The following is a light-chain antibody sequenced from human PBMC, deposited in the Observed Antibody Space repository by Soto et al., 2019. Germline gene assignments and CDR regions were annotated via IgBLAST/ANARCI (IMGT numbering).Light chain of an antibody. J-gene: IGKJ1*01. V-gene: IGKV1-39*01. CDR3: QQSFSSPRT. Sequence: DIQMTQSPSSLSASVGDRVTITCRASQSISTFLNWYQQKPGNAPKSLIYAASNLQSGVPSRFSGSGSGTDFTLTISSLQPEDFATYYCQQSFSSPRTFGPGTTVDIK. CDR2: AAS. CDR1: QSISTF.